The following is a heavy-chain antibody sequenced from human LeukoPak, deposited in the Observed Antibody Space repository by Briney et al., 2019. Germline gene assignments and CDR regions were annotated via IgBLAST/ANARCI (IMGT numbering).Heavy chain of an antibody. D-gene: IGHD3-22*01. CDR1: GYTFTGYY. CDR3: ARISEVCYDSSGYYCTYFDY. J-gene: IGHJ4*02. CDR2: INPNSGGT. V-gene: IGHV1-2*02. Sequence: ASVKVSCKASGYTFTGYYMHWVRQAPGQGLEWMGWINPNSGGTNYAQKFQGRVTMTRDTSIRTAYMELSRLRSDDTAVYYCARISEVCYDSSGYYCTYFDYWGQGTLVTVSS.